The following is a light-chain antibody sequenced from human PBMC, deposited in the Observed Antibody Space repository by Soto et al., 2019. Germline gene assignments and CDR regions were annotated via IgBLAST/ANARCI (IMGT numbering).Light chain of an antibody. CDR3: CSYAGSGTYV. V-gene: IGLV2-23*01. CDR2: RDN. Sequence: QSVLTQPASVSGSPGQSITISCTGSSRDVGAYNLVSWYQQHPGKAPKLMIYRDNKRPSGVSNRFSDSKSGNTASLTISGLQTEDEADYYCCSYAGSGTYVFGTGTKVTVL. J-gene: IGLJ1*01. CDR1: SRDVGAYNL.